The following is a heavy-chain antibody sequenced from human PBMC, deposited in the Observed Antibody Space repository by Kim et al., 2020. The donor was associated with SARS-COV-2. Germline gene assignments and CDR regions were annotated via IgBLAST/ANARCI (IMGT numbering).Heavy chain of an antibody. J-gene: IGHJ6*02. Sequence: GGSLRLSCIASGFTFHDHAMHWVRQAPGKGLEWVSGIMWNTDGIGYADPVKGRFTTSIDKAKNSLYLQMNSLRPEDTALYYCTKDVLVGGADVWGQGTA. CDR2: IMWNTDGI. D-gene: IGHD2-21*01. CDR1: GFTFHDHA. V-gene: IGHV3-9*01. CDR3: TKDVLVGGADV.